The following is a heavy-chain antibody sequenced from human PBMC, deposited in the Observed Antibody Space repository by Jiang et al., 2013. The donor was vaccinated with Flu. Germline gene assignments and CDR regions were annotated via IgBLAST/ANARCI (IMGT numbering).Heavy chain of an antibody. D-gene: IGHD3-10*01. CDR2: ISTFSGDT. J-gene: IGHJ4*02. Sequence: SGAEVKTPGASVEVSCKASGYSFTAYGLSWVRQAPGHALEWIGWISTFSGDTIYAEKFQGRVTMTRDKSTNTGYMELRGLTSDDTAVYFCARGMYYFGSVDHWGQGTQVTVSS. V-gene: IGHV1-18*04. CDR3: ARGMYYFGSVDH. CDR1: GYSFTAYG.